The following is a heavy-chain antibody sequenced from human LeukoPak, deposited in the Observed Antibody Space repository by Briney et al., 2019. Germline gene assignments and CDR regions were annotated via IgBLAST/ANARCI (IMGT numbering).Heavy chain of an antibody. J-gene: IGHJ4*02. CDR1: GGSISSAPYY. V-gene: IGHV4-31*03. D-gene: IGHD3-22*01. Sequence: SETLSLTCTVSGGSISSAPYYWSWIRQRPGKGLEWMGYISHSGNTYYNPSLKSRLNISAGTSRNQFSLKLRSVTAADTALYFCAREGYYYDGSGPIDYWGQGTRVTVSS. CDR2: ISHSGNT. CDR3: AREGYYYDGSGPIDY.